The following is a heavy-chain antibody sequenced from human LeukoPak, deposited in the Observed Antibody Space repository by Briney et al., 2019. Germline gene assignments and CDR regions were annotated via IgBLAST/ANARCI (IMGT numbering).Heavy chain of an antibody. CDR3: ARLPMTTVPDYYYYYMDV. D-gene: IGHD4-17*01. CDR1: GYRFTSYA. V-gene: IGHV7-4-1*02. J-gene: IGHJ6*03. CDR2: INTNTGNS. Sequence: ASVKVSCKASGYRFTSYAMNWVRQAPGQGLEWMGWINTNTGNSTYAQGFTGRYVFSLDTSVSTAYLQISSLKAEDTAVYYCARLPMTTVPDYYYYYMDVWGKGTTVTISS.